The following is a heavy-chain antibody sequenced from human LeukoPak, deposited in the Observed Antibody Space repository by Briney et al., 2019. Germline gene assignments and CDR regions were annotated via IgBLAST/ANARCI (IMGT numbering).Heavy chain of an antibody. CDR3: AKDIDYYGSGSEQPDY. J-gene: IGHJ4*02. Sequence: GGFLRLSCVASGFTFDDYAMHWVRQAPGKGLEWVCLTNWDGTNTLCAGSVKGRFTISRDNNKSSLFLQMNSLKPEDTALYYCAKDIDYYGSGSEQPDYWGQGTLVTVSS. CDR2: TNWDGTNT. D-gene: IGHD3-10*01. CDR1: GFTFDDYA. V-gene: IGHV3-43D*03.